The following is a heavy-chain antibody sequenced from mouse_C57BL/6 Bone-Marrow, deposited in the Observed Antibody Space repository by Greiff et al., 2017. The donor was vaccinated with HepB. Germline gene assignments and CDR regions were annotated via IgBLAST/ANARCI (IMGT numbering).Heavy chain of an antibody. V-gene: IGHV1-54*01. CDR1: GYAFTNYL. D-gene: IGHD1-1*02. J-gene: IGHJ3*01. Sequence: QVQLQQSGAELVRPGTSVKVSCKASGYAFTNYLIEWVKQRPGQGLEWIGVINPGSGGTNYNEKFKGKATLTADKSSSTAYMQLSSLTSEDSAVYFCALWSRFAYWGQGTLVTVSA. CDR2: INPGSGGT. CDR3: ALWSRFAY.